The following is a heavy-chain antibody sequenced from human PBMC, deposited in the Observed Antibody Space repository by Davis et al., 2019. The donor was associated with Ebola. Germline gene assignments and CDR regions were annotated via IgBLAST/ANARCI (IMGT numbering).Heavy chain of an antibody. CDR2: IRERAKGYVT. Sequence: GSLRLSCAASGFTFSDCPIHWVRQASGKGLEWVGRIRERAKGYVTGYAASVRGRFIVSRDDSKNTAYLQMNSLKTEDTAVYFCTRQPLGTGTTDRWGQGTLVTVSS. J-gene: IGHJ5*02. CDR3: TRQPLGTGTTDR. D-gene: IGHD1-1*01. CDR1: GFTFSDCP. V-gene: IGHV3-73*01.